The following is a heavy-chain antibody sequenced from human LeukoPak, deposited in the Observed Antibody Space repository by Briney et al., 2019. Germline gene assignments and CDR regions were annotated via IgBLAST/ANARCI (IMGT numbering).Heavy chain of an antibody. Sequence: SETLSLTCVVYGGSFSGYYWSWIRQPPGKGLEWIGEINHSGSTNYNPSLKSRVTISVDTSKNQFSLKLSAVTAADTAVYYCARAPLYSLDAFDIWGQGTMVTVSS. CDR3: ARAPLYSLDAFDI. CDR1: GGSFSGYY. V-gene: IGHV4-34*01. CDR2: INHSGST. D-gene: IGHD2-21*01. J-gene: IGHJ3*02.